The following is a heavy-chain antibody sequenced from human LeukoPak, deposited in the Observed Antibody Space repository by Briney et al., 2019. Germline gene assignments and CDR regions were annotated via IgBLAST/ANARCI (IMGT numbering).Heavy chain of an antibody. CDR2: IDYSGST. CDR1: GGSMRSHY. Sequence: ASETLSLTCTVSGGSMRSHYWSWIRQTPGKGLEWIGYIDYSGSTRYNPSLQSRVTISVDTSKNQFPLKLTSVTATDTAVYYCARLINNDNSGDADTFDMWGQGTVVTVLS. V-gene: IGHV4-59*11. CDR3: ARLINNDNSGDADTFDM. J-gene: IGHJ3*02. D-gene: IGHD3-22*01.